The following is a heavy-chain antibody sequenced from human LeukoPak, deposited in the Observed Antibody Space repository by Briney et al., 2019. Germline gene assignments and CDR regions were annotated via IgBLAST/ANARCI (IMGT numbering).Heavy chain of an antibody. J-gene: IGHJ6*02. CDR3: ARQRSYGDYFSV. Sequence: SETLSLTCTVSGGSISSYYWSWIRQPPGKGLEWIGYIYYSGSTNYNPSLKSRVTISVDTSKNQFSLKLSSVTAADTAVYYCARQRSYGDYFSVWGQGTTVTVSS. CDR2: IYYSGST. D-gene: IGHD4-17*01. CDR1: GGSISSYY. V-gene: IGHV4-59*08.